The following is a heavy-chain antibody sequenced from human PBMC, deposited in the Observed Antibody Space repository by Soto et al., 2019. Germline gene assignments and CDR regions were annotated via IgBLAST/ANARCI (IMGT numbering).Heavy chain of an antibody. CDR1: EFSFSSYG. CDR2: IASDASEK. Sequence: QVYLVGSGGGVVQPGRTLRLSCAASEFSFSSYGMHWVRQTPDKGLEWVAAIASDASEKFYSDSVKGRFTISRDNSKNSLYLQMNSLSDEDTAMYYCASNPDRGKWYFNLWGRGTQDTVSS. J-gene: IGHJ2*01. CDR3: ASNPDRGKWYFNL. V-gene: IGHV3-30*03.